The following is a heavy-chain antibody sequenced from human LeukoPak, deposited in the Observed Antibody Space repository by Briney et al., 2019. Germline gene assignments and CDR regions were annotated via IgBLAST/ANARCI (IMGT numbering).Heavy chain of an antibody. V-gene: IGHV3-21*01. J-gene: IGHJ4*02. CDR2: ISSSSSYL. CDR1: GFTFSSYS. D-gene: IGHD4-17*01. CDR3: ARDDYGDWDY. Sequence: GGSLRLSCAASGFTFSSYSMNWVRQAPGKGLEWVSSISSSSSYLDYADSVKGRFTISRDNARNSLYLQMNSVRAEDTAVYYCARDDYGDWDYWGKGILVTVSS.